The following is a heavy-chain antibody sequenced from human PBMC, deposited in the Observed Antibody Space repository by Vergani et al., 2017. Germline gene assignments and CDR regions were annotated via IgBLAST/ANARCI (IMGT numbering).Heavy chain of an antibody. J-gene: IGHJ4*02. CDR2: ISGSGGTI. V-gene: IGHV3-23*01. CDR3: ARGYDVWSGYYTGFDY. Sequence: EVQLLESGGGLVQPGGSLRLSCAASGFTFSSYAMSWVRQAPGKGLEWVSAISGSGGTIYYADSVKGRFTISRDNAKNSLYLQMNSLRAEDTAVYYCARGYDVWSGYYTGFDYWGQGTLVTVSS. CDR1: GFTFSSYA. D-gene: IGHD3-3*01.